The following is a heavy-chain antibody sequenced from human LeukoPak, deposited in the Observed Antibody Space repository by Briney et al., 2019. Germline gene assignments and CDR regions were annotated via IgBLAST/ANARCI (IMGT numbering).Heavy chain of an antibody. CDR3: ARGPWIQLWSPPQNYFDY. D-gene: IGHD5-18*01. Sequence: SQTLSLTCTVSGGSISSGDYYWSWIRQPPGKGLEWIGYIYNSGSTYYNPSLKSRVTISVDTSKNQFSLKLSSVTAADTAVYYCARGPWIQLWSPPQNYFDYWGQGTLVTVSS. CDR2: IYNSGST. CDR1: GGSISSGDYY. J-gene: IGHJ4*02. V-gene: IGHV4-30-4*01.